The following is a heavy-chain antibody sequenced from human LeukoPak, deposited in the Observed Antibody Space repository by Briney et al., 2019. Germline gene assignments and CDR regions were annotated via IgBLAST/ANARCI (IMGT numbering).Heavy chain of an antibody. CDR1: GGTFSSYA. CDR2: IIPIFGTA. CDR3: ARVRDYVWGSYFDY. D-gene: IGHD3-16*01. V-gene: IGHV1-69*06. Sequence: GSSVKVSCKASGGTFSSYAISWVRQAPGQGLEWMGGIIPIFGTANYAQKFQGRVTITADKSTSTAYMELSSLRSEDTAVYYCARVRDYVWGSYFDYWGQGTLVTVSS. J-gene: IGHJ4*02.